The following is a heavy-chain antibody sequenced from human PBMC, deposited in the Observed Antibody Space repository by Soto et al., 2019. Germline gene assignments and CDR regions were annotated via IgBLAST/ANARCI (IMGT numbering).Heavy chain of an antibody. Sequence: SETLSLTCNVSGGSISSGGDYGTWIRQYPGKGLEWIGNIHHSGSTFYNPSLKSRVSISVDTSKNQFSLKLSSVTAADTAVYYCAGQPTAGSYYDLGSYYYYYAMDVWGQGTTVT. CDR1: GGSISSGGDY. CDR3: AGQPTAGSYYDLGSYYYYYAMDV. D-gene: IGHD3-10*01. CDR2: IHHSGST. V-gene: IGHV4-31*03. J-gene: IGHJ6*02.